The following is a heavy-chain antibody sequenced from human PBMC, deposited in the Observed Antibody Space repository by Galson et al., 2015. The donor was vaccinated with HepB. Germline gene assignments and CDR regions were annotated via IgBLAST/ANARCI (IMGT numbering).Heavy chain of an antibody. CDR3: ARGEPYCSGGSCYSTPPDY. CDR1: GGTFSSYT. J-gene: IGHJ4*02. D-gene: IGHD2-15*01. Sequence: SVKVSCKASGGTFSSYTISWVRQAPGQGLEWVGRIIPILGIANYAQKFQGRVTITADKSTSTAYMELSSLRSEDTAVYYCARGEPYCSGGSCYSTPPDYWGQGTLVTVSS. CDR2: IIPILGIA. V-gene: IGHV1-69*02.